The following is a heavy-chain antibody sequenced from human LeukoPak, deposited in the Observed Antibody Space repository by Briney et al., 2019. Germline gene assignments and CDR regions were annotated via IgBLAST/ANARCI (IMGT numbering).Heavy chain of an antibody. J-gene: IGHJ4*02. CDR1: GFTFDDYA. CDR3: AKTIVLLWFGESHFDY. CDR2: ISWNSGSI. Sequence: GGSLRLSCAASGFTFDDYAMHWVRQAPGKGLEWVSGISWNSGSIGYADSVKGRFTISRDNAKNSLYLQMNSLRAEDTALYYCAKTIVLLWFGESHFDYWGQGTLVTVSS. V-gene: IGHV3-9*01. D-gene: IGHD3-10*01.